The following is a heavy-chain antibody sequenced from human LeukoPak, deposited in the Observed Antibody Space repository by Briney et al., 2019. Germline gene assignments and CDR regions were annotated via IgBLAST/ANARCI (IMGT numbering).Heavy chain of an antibody. J-gene: IGHJ4*02. CDR1: GFTFSSYG. D-gene: IGHD6-13*01. Sequence: GGSLRLSCAASGFTFSSYGMHWVRQAPGKGLEWVAVISYDGSNKYYADSVKGRFTISRDNSKNTLYLQMNSLRAEDTVVYYCARVVAAAGTGYWGQGTLVTVSS. CDR2: ISYDGSNK. CDR3: ARVVAAAGTGY. V-gene: IGHV3-30*03.